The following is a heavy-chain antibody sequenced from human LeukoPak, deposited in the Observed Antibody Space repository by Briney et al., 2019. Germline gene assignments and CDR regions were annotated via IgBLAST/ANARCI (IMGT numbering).Heavy chain of an antibody. J-gene: IGHJ2*01. Sequence: PSETLSLTCTLSGGSISQYYWSWIRQPPGKGPEWIGYVYRSGNTNYNPSLKSRVTISVDTSKNHFSLNLTSVTAADTAVYYCARVKDVAYSFFDLWGRGTLVTVSS. CDR3: ARVKDVAYSFFDL. V-gene: IGHV4-59*01. CDR1: GGSISQYY. CDR2: VYRSGNT.